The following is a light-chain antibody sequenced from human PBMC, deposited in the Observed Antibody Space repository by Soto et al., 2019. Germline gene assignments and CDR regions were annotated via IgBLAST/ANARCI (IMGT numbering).Light chain of an antibody. CDR1: QSVSSN. J-gene: IGKJ5*01. Sequence: EIGLTQSPATLSVSPGERATLSCRASQSVSSNLAWYQHKPGQAPRLLIYAASTRATGIPARFSGSGSGTDFALTISSLEPEDFAVYYCQQRSNWPSITFCQGTRLEI. V-gene: IGKV3-11*01. CDR2: AAS. CDR3: QQRSNWPSIT.